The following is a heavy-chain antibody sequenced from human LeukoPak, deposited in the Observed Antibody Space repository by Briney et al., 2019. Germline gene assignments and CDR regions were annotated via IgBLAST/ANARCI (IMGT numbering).Heavy chain of an antibody. V-gene: IGHV3-74*01. J-gene: IGHJ5*02. D-gene: IGHD6-13*01. Sequence: GGSLRLSCAASGFTFSSYWMHWVRQAPGKGLVWVSRISSDGSSTSYADSVKGRFTISRDNAKNTLYLQMNSLRAEDTAVYYCARRSSSWSNWFDPWGQGTLVTVSS. CDR3: ARRSSSWSNWFDP. CDR2: ISSDGSST. CDR1: GFTFSSYW.